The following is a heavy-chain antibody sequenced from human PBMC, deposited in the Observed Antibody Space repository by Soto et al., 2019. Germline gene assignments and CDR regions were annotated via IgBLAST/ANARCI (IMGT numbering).Heavy chain of an antibody. D-gene: IGHD3-3*01. CDR1: GGSISGSSYY. V-gene: IGHV4-39*01. CDR2: IYYSGST. CDR3: ARHTYYDFWSGYFTSFDY. J-gene: IGHJ4*02. Sequence: SETMSLSCTVSGGSISGSSYYWGWIRQPPGKGLEWIGSIYYSGSTYYNPSLKSRVTISVDTSKNQFSLKLSSVTAADTAVYYCARHTYYDFWSGYFTSFDYWGQGTLVTVSS.